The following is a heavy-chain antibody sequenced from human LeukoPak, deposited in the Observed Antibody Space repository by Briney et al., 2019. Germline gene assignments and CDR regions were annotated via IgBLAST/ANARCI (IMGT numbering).Heavy chain of an antibody. CDR2: IYPGDSET. Sequence: GESLKISCKGSGYSFIHYYIAWVRQMPGKGLEWMGIIYPGDSETTYSPSFQGQVTISADKSISTAYLQWSSLKASDTAIYYCARLAGTTDGNWFEHWGQGTLVTVSS. V-gene: IGHV5-51*01. J-gene: IGHJ5*02. CDR3: ARLAGTTDGNWFEH. CDR1: GYSFIHYY. D-gene: IGHD1-7*01.